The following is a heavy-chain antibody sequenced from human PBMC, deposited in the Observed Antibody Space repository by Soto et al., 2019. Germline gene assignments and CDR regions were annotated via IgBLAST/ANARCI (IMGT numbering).Heavy chain of an antibody. D-gene: IGHD5-18*01. V-gene: IGHV3-30*18. CDR3: AKDRGLDTALDY. Sequence: GGSLRLSCAASGFTFSSYGMHWVRQAPGKGLEWVAVISYDGSNKHYADSVKGRFTISRDNSKNTLYLQMNSLRAEDTAVYYCAKDRGLDTALDYWGQGTLVTVSS. J-gene: IGHJ4*02. CDR1: GFTFSSYG. CDR2: ISYDGSNK.